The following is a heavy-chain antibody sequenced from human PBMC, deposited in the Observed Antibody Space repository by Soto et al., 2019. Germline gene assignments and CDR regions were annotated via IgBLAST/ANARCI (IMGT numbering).Heavy chain of an antibody. Sequence: TSETLSLTCSVSGGSVSYNSYYWGWIRQPPGKGLEWVGGIFYTGTTYYNPSLKDRLSISVDTSENSFSLNLTSVTAADTAVYFCARLVVVAPVANVWGQGALVTVPS. CDR1: GGSVSYNSYY. CDR2: IFYTGTT. V-gene: IGHV4-39*01. D-gene: IGHD2-21*01. CDR3: ARLVVVAPVANV. J-gene: IGHJ4*02.